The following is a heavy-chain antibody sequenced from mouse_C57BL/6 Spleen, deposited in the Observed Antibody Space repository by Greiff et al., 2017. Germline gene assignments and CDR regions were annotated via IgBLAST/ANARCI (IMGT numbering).Heavy chain of an antibody. V-gene: IGHV5-4*01. Sequence: EVQLVESGGGLVKPGGSLKLSCAASGFTFSSYAMSWVRQTPEKRLEWVATISDGGSYTYYPDNVKGRFTISRDNAKNNLYLQMSHLKSEDTAMYYCARFYSSYFDYWGQGTTLTVSS. CDR1: GFTFSSYA. J-gene: IGHJ2*01. CDR3: ARFYSSYFDY. D-gene: IGHD2-1*01. CDR2: ISDGGSYT.